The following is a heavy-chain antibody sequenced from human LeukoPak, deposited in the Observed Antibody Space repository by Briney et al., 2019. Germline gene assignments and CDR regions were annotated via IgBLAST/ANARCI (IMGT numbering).Heavy chain of an antibody. J-gene: IGHJ4*02. CDR2: INPNSGGT. CDR1: GGTFSSYA. V-gene: IGHV1-2*02. D-gene: IGHD3-10*01. CDR3: ARDGYYASGSYYRRYFDY. Sequence: ASVKVSCKASGGTFSSYAISWVRQAPGQGLEWMGWINPNSGGTHYAHKFQGRVTMTRDTSISTAYMELSWLRSDDTAVYYCARDGYYASGSYYRRYFDYWGQGTLVTVSS.